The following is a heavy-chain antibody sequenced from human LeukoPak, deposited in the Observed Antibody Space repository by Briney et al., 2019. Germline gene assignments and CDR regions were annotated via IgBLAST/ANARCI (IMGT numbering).Heavy chain of an antibody. Sequence: GATVKVSCKASGYTFTSYGISWVRQAPGQGLEWMGWISAYNGNTNYAQKLQGRVTMTTDTSTSTAYMELRSLRSDDTAVYYCARGVDYYGSGSYYSSYYYYYMDVWGKGTTVTISS. CDR3: ARGVDYYGSGSYYSSYYYYYMDV. V-gene: IGHV1-18*01. D-gene: IGHD3-10*01. CDR1: GYTFTSYG. CDR2: ISAYNGNT. J-gene: IGHJ6*03.